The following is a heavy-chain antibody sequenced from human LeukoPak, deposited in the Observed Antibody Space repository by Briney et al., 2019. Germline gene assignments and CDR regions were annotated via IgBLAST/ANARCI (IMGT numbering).Heavy chain of an antibody. Sequence: GGSLRLSCAASGFTFSDYYMSWIRQAPGKGLEWVPYVSSSGSTIYYADSVKGRFTISRDNAKNSLYLQMNSLRAEDTAVYYCARETLEGDCSSTSCYEYYYYYYGMDVWGQGTTVTVSS. CDR2: VSSSGSTI. V-gene: IGHV3-11*01. D-gene: IGHD2-2*01. CDR1: GFTFSDYY. J-gene: IGHJ6*02. CDR3: ARETLEGDCSSTSCYEYYYYYYGMDV.